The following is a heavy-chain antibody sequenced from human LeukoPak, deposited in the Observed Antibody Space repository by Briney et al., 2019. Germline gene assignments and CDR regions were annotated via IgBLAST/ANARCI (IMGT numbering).Heavy chain of an antibody. D-gene: IGHD3-16*02. Sequence: GASVKVSCKASGYTFTSYGISWVRQAPGQGLEWMGWISAYNGNTNYAQKLQGRVTMTTDTSTSTAYMELRSLRSEDTAVYYCARGLYDYVWGSYRQSNWFDPWGQGTLVTVSS. CDR3: ARGLYDYVWGSYRQSNWFDP. CDR1: GYTFTSYG. CDR2: ISAYNGNT. J-gene: IGHJ5*02. V-gene: IGHV1-18*01.